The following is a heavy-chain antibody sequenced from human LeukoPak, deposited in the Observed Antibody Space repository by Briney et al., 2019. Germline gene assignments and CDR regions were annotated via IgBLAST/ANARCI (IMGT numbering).Heavy chain of an antibody. CDR3: ARLGGYYDPFDY. CDR2: INHSGST. CDR1: GGSFSGYY. Sequence: KSSETLSLTCAVYGGSFSGYYWSWIRQPPGKGLEWIGEINHSGSTNYNPSLKSRVTISVDTSKNQFSLKLSSVTAADTAVYYCARLGGYYDPFDYWGQGTLVTVSS. V-gene: IGHV4-34*01. D-gene: IGHD3-22*01. J-gene: IGHJ4*02.